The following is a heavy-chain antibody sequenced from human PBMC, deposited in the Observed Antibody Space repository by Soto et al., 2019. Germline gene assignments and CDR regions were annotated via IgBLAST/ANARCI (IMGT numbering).Heavy chain of an antibody. CDR3: ARGCSSPSGYFGLDRD. J-gene: IGHJ4*02. Sequence: QVQLVQSGAEVKKPGSSVKVSCKASGGTFTSFAVSWVRQAPGQGLEWMGGIIPISGTAHYAQKFQGRVTITAGDSRSTAYMELGSLRSEDTAGYYCARGCSSPSGYFGLDRDWGQGALVTVSS. CDR2: IIPISGTA. D-gene: IGHD2-2*01. V-gene: IGHV1-69*01. CDR1: GGTFTSFA.